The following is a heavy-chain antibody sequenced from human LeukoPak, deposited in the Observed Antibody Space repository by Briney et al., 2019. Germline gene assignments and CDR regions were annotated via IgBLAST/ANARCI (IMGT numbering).Heavy chain of an antibody. V-gene: IGHV3-23*01. CDR2: ISGSGGST. CDR1: GFTFSSYA. Sequence: GESLRLSCAASGFTFSSYAMSWVRQAPGKGLEWVSAISGSGGSTYYADSVKGRFTISRDNSKNTLYLQMNSLRAEDTAVYYCAKGWFKAYFQHWGQGTLVTVSS. CDR3: AKGWFKAYFQH. J-gene: IGHJ1*01. D-gene: IGHD3-9*01.